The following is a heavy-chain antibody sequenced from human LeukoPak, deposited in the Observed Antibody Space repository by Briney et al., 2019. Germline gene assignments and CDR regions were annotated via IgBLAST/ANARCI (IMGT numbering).Heavy chain of an antibody. J-gene: IGHJ4*02. Sequence: GASVKVSCKASGYTFTSYAMNWVRQATGQGLEWMGWMNPNSGNTGYAQKFQGRVTITRNTSISTAYMDLSSLRSEDTAVYYCARGVVRGGWYHLFDYWGQGTLVTVSS. D-gene: IGHD6-19*01. CDR3: ARGVVRGGWYHLFDY. V-gene: IGHV1-8*03. CDR2: MNPNSGNT. CDR1: GYTFTSYA.